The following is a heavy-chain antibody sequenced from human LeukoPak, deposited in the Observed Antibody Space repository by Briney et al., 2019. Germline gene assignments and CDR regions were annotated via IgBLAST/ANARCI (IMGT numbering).Heavy chain of an antibody. CDR1: GFTFSSYW. V-gene: IGHV3-7*03. Sequence: GGSLRLSCAASGFTFSSYWMSWVRQAPGKGLEWVANIKQDGSEKYYVDSVKGRFTISRDNAKNSLYLQMTSLRAEDTAVYNCARADYGDYISDYWGQGTLVTVSS. D-gene: IGHD4-17*01. J-gene: IGHJ4*02. CDR3: ARADYGDYISDY. CDR2: IKQDGSEK.